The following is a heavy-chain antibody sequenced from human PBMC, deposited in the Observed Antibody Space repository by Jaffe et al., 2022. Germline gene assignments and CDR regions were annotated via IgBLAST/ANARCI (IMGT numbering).Heavy chain of an antibody. J-gene: IGHJ3*02. Sequence: EVQLVESGGGLVQPGGSLRLSCAASGFTFSSYWMHWVRQAPGKGLVWVSRINSDGSSTSYADSVKGRFTISRDNAKNTLYLQMNSLRAEDTAVYYCARPVHYDFWSGYQDAFDIWGQGTMVTVSS. V-gene: IGHV3-74*01. CDR1: GFTFSSYW. CDR2: INSDGSST. D-gene: IGHD3-3*01. CDR3: ARPVHYDFWSGYQDAFDI.